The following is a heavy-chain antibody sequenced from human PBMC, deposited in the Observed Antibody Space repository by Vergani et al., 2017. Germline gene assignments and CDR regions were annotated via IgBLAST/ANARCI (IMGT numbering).Heavy chain of an antibody. V-gene: IGHV4-59*01. J-gene: IGHJ4*02. CDR3: ARDIPPGY. CDR2: IYYSGST. CDR1: GGSISSYY. D-gene: IGHD2-21*01. Sequence: QVQLQESGPGLVKPSETLSLTCTVSGGSISSYYWSWIRQPPGKGLEWIGYIYYSGSTNYNPSLKSRVTISVDTSKNQFSLKLSSVTAADTAVYYCARDIPPGYWGQGTLVTVSS.